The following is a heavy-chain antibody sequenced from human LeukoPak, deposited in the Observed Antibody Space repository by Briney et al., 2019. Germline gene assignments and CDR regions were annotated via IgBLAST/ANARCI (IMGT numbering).Heavy chain of an antibody. Sequence: PGGSLRLSCAASGFTFDDYAMHWVRHAPGKGLEWVSGISWNSGSIVYADSVKGRFTISRDNAKNSLYLQMNSLRDEDTALYYCAKGRGIFIGGSGGDIAYWGQGTLVTVSS. D-gene: IGHD3-10*01. V-gene: IGHV3-9*01. J-gene: IGHJ4*02. CDR1: GFTFDDYA. CDR3: AKGRGIFIGGSGGDIAY. CDR2: ISWNSGSI.